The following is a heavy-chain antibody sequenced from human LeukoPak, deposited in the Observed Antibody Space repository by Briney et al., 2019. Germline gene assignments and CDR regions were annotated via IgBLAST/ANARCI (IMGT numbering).Heavy chain of an antibody. Sequence: PGGSLRLSCAASGFTLSSYWMSWVPQAPGKGLEWVANIKQDGSQKYYVDSVRGRFTISRDNAKNSLYLQMNSLRAEDTAVYYCARETPDSSGWDWGQGTLVTVSS. J-gene: IGHJ4*02. V-gene: IGHV3-7*01. D-gene: IGHD6-19*01. CDR3: ARETPDSSGWD. CDR2: IKQDGSQK. CDR1: GFTLSSYW.